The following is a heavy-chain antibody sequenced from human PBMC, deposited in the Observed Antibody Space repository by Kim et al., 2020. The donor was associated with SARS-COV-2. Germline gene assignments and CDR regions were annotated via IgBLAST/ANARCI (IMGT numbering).Heavy chain of an antibody. CDR2: TYYRSKWYN. V-gene: IGHV6-1*01. J-gene: IGHJ2*01. D-gene: IGHD3-16*01. Sequence: SQTLSLTCAISGDSVSSNSAAWNWIRQSPSRGLEWLGRTYYRSKWYNDYAVSVKSRITINPDTSKNQFSLQLNSVTPEDTAVYYCARDGGNSGEGHWYFDLWGRGTLVTVSS. CDR3: ARDGGNSGEGHWYFDL. CDR1: GDSVSSNSAA.